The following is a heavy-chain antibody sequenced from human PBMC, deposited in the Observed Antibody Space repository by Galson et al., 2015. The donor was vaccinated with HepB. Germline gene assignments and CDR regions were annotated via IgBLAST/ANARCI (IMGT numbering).Heavy chain of an antibody. V-gene: IGHV3-23*01. CDR2: ITPSGDNT. J-gene: IGHJ4*02. Sequence: SLRLSCAASGFTFSYYAMSWVRQAPGKGLEWVSAITPSGDNTYSADSLKGRFTTSRDDSQNTLFLQMNSLRVDDTAMYFCAKVFPEKTDGWYRQALYYFDSWGQGTRVTVSS. CDR3: AKVFPEKTDGWYRQALYYFDS. D-gene: IGHD6-19*01. CDR1: GFTFSYYA.